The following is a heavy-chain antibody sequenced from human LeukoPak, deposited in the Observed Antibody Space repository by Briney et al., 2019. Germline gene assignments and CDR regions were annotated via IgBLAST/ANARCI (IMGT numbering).Heavy chain of an antibody. Sequence: ASVKVSCKASGYTFTGYYMHWVRQAPGQGLEWMGWINPNSGGTNYAQKFQGRVTMTRDMSTSTVYMELSSLRSEDTAVYYCARDVGVSSSSHYYYYYYMDVWGKGTTVTVS. CDR2: INPNSGGT. CDR3: ARDVGVSSSSHYYYYYYMDV. D-gene: IGHD6-6*01. V-gene: IGHV1-2*02. CDR1: GYTFTGYY. J-gene: IGHJ6*03.